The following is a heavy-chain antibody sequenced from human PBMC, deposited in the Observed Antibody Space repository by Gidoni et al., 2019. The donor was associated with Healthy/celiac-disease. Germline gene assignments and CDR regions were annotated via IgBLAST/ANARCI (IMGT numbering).Heavy chain of an antibody. V-gene: IGHV3-21*01. CDR2: ISSSSSYI. J-gene: IGHJ4*02. CDR1: GFTFSSYS. D-gene: IGHD2-15*01. CDR3: ARDEISGGSWSY. Sequence: EVQLVESGGGLVKPGGSLRLSCAASGFTFSSYSMNWVRQAPGKGLEWVSSISSSSSYIYYADSVKGRFTISRDNAKNSLYLQMNSLRAEDTAVYYCARDEISGGSWSYWGQGTLVTVSS.